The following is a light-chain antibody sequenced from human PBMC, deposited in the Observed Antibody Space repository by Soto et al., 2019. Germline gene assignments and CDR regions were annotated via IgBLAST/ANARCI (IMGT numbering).Light chain of an antibody. Sequence: QSALTQPASVAGSPGQSSTISCTGTRTDVGGYNYVSWYQQHPGKAPKLMIYDVSNRPSGVSNRFSGSKSGNTASLTISGLQAEDEADYYCSSYTSSSTLVLFGGGTKLTVL. J-gene: IGLJ2*01. CDR1: RTDVGGYNY. CDR2: DVS. CDR3: SSYTSSSTLVL. V-gene: IGLV2-14*03.